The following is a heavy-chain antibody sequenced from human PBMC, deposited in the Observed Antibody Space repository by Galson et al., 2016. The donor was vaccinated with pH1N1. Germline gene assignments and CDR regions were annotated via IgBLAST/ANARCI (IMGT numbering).Heavy chain of an antibody. J-gene: IGHJ4*02. CDR3: VRDQGDGYTALDY. CDR2: ISHDSSSK. D-gene: IGHD5-24*01. CDR1: GFTFSTYA. V-gene: IGHV3-30*04. Sequence: SLRLSCAASGFTFSTYAMHWVRQAPGKGLESMGVISHDSSSKFYADSVKGRFTISRDNSKNTLYLQMNGLRTEDTAVYYCVRDQGDGYTALDYWGQGTLVTVSS.